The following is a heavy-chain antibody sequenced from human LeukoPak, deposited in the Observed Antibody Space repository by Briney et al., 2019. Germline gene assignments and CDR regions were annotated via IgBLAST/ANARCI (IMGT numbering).Heavy chain of an antibody. J-gene: IGHJ6*02. Sequence: ASVKVSCKASGGTFSSYAISWVRQTPGQGLEWMGRIIPILGIANYAQKFQGRVTITADKSTSTAYMELSSLRSEDTAVYYCARLPGDYYYGMDVWGQGTTVTVSS. CDR3: ARLPGDYYYGMDV. CDR2: IIPILGIA. CDR1: GGTFSSYA. V-gene: IGHV1-69*04.